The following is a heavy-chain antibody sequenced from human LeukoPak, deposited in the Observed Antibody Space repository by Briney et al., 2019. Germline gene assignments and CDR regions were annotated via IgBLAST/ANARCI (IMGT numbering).Heavy chain of an antibody. D-gene: IGHD3-3*01. J-gene: IGHJ4*02. CDR1: GDSISTSYYY. Sequence: KSSETLSLTCTVSGDSISTSYYYWGWIRQPPGKGLEWIGYIYYSGSANYNPSLKSRVTISVDTSKNQFSLKLSSVTAADTAVYYCARELRGYYFDYWGRGTLVTVSS. V-gene: IGHV4-61*01. CDR3: ARELRGYYFDY. CDR2: IYYSGSA.